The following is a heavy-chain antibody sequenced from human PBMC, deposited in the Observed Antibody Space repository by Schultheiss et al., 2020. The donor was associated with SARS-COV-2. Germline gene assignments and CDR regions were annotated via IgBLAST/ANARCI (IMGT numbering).Heavy chain of an antibody. D-gene: IGHD1-26*01. CDR1: GHTLSEFS. Sequence: ASVKVSCKVPGHTLSEFSLHWVRQAPGKGLEWMGSFNTADRTRVYAETFQGRVTMTEDVLTDTAYMEVISLRLEDTALYYCAKGDPVGGAPLDDWGQGTLVTVSS. CDR2: FNTADRTR. J-gene: IGHJ4*02. V-gene: IGHV1-24*01. CDR3: AKGDPVGGAPLDD.